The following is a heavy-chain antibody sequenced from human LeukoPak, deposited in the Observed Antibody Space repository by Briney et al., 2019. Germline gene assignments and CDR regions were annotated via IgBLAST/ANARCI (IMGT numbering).Heavy chain of an antibody. V-gene: IGHV3-48*03. D-gene: IGHD4-23*01. CDR1: GFTFSSYE. J-gene: IGHJ4*02. CDR2: ISSSGSTI. Sequence: GGSLRLSCAASGFTFSSYEMNWVRQAPGKGREWVSYISSSGSTIYYADSVKGRFAISRDNAKNSLYLQMNSLRAEDTAVYYCASGKGLTFDYWGQGTLVTVSS. CDR3: ASGKGLTFDY.